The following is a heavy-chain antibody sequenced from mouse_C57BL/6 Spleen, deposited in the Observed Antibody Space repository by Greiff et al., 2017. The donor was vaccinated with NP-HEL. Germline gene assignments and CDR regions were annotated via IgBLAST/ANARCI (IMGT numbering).Heavy chain of an antibody. V-gene: IGHV1-69*01. D-gene: IGHD3-2*02. CDR1: GYTFTSYW. CDR3: ARWSAQATSAGFAC. J-gene: IGHJ3*01. CDR2: IDPSDSYT. Sequence: QVQLQQPGAELVMPGASVKLSCKASGYTFTSYWMHWVKQRPGQGLEWIGEIDPSDSYTNYNQKFKGKSTLTVDKSSSTAYMQLSSLTSEDSAAYYCARWSAQATSAGFACWGQGTLVTVSA.